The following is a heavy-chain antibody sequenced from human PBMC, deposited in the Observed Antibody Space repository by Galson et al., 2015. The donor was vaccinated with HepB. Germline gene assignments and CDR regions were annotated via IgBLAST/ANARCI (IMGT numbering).Heavy chain of an antibody. CDR2: MYPTGST. D-gene: IGHD5-18*01. V-gene: IGHV3-66*01. Sequence: SLRLSCAASGFIVSSSYMNWVRQAPGKGLEWVSVMYPTGSTKYADSVKGRFTISKDISKNTLYLHMNSLRAGDTAVYYCAKAAHSYSSHDYWGQGTLVTVSS. CDR1: GFIVSSSY. J-gene: IGHJ4*02. CDR3: AKAAHSYSSHDY.